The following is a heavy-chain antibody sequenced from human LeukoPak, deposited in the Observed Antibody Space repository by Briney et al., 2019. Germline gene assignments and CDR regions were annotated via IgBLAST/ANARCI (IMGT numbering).Heavy chain of an antibody. D-gene: IGHD2-2*01. Sequence: GGSLRLSCPASGFTFSSYSMNWVRQAPGKGLEWVSSISSSSSYIYYADSVKGGFTISRDNAKNSLYLQMNSLRAEDTAVYYCARAADIVVVPAAPFDYWGQGTLVTVSS. CDR2: ISSSSSYI. V-gene: IGHV3-21*01. CDR3: ARAADIVVVPAAPFDY. J-gene: IGHJ4*02. CDR1: GFTFSSYS.